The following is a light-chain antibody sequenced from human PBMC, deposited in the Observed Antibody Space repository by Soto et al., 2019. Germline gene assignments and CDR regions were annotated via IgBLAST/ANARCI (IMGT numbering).Light chain of an antibody. J-gene: IGLJ1*01. CDR3: ISYTGSSTSYV. CDR2: EVS. Sequence: QSALTQPASVSGSPGQSITISCSGSSSDIGSYNYVAWYQQLPGKTPKLMIYEVSNRPSGVSHRFSGSKSGNTASLTISGLQAEDEADYYCISYTGSSTSYVFGTGTQLTVL. V-gene: IGLV2-14*01. CDR1: SSDIGSYNY.